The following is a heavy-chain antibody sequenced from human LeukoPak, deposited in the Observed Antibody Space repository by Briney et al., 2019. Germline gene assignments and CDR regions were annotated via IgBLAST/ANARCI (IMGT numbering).Heavy chain of an antibody. D-gene: IGHD1-26*01. J-gene: IGHJ4*02. CDR3: AKAARELYYFDY. Sequence: PGGSLRLSCAASGFTFSSYGMHWVRQAPGKGLEWVAFIRYDGSNKYYADSVKGRFTISRDNSKNTLYLQMNSLRAEDTAVYYCAKAARELYYFDYWGQGTLVTVSS. CDR1: GFTFSSYG. CDR2: IRYDGSNK. V-gene: IGHV3-30*02.